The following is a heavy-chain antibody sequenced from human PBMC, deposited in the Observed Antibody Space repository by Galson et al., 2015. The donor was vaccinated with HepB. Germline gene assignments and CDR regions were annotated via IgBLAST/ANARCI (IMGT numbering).Heavy chain of an antibody. J-gene: IGHJ4*02. V-gene: IGHV4-30-4*07. CDR1: GGSISSGGYS. Sequence: TLFLTCAVSGGSISSGGYSWSWIRQPPGKGLEWIVYIYYSVGTYYNPSLKSRVTISVDTSKNQFSLKLSSVTAADTAVYYCARGAFDRITMITATDYWGQGTLVTVSS. D-gene: IGHD3-22*01. CDR2: IYYSVGT. CDR3: ARGAFDRITMITATDY.